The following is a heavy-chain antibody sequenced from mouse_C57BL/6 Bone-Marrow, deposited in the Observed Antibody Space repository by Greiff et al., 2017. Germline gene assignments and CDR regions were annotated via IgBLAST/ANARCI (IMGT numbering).Heavy chain of an antibody. J-gene: IGHJ2*01. Sequence: VHVKQSGAELVRPGASVKLSCTASGFNIKDYYMHWVKQRPEQGLEWIGRIDPEDGDTEYAPKFQGKATMTADTSSNTAYLQLSSLTSEDTAVYYCTTVITTVVAWDYFDYWGQGTTLTVSS. V-gene: IGHV14-1*01. CDR2: IDPEDGDT. CDR1: GFNIKDYY. D-gene: IGHD1-1*01. CDR3: TTVITTVVAWDYFDY.